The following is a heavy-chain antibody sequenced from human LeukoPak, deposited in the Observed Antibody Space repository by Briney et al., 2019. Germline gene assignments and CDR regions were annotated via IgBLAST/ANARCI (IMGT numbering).Heavy chain of an antibody. CDR2: VSHTGAT. CDR1: GASLNGYF. Sequence: PSETLSLTCSVSGASLNGYFWNCVRQTPEKGLEWIGYVSHTGATTSNPTLKSRVSITIDTSKSQISLTMTSVTAADSALYYCARDRRGSFYTFDLWGPGTIVSVS. V-gene: IGHV4-59*01. D-gene: IGHD1-26*01. J-gene: IGHJ3*01. CDR3: ARDRRGSFYTFDL.